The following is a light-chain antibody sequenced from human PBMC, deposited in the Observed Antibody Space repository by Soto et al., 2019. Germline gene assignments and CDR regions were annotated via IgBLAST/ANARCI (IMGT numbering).Light chain of an antibody. Sequence: DLQMTQSPSSLSASVGDRVTITCRAGQGIRHDLGWYQQKPGKAPTRLIYSASSLQSGVPSRFSGSGSGTEFTLTISSLQPEDSATYYCLQHNSYPQTFGQGTKVEIK. CDR2: SAS. CDR1: QGIRHD. J-gene: IGKJ1*01. CDR3: LQHNSYPQT. V-gene: IGKV1-17*01.